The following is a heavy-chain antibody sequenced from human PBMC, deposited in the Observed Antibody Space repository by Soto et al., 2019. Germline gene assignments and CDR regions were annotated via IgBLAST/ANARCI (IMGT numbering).Heavy chain of an antibody. Sequence: PSETLSLTCTVSGCSISSGDYYWSWIRQPPGKGLEWIGYIYYSGSTYYNPFLKSRVTISVDTSKNQFTLKLSSVTAAFTAVYYCAKLYYNDSSGYYPYYFDYWGQGTLVTVSS. CDR3: AKLYYNDSSGYYPYYFDY. J-gene: IGHJ4*02. CDR1: GCSISSGDYY. CDR2: IYYSGST. V-gene: IGHV4-30-4*01. D-gene: IGHD3-22*01.